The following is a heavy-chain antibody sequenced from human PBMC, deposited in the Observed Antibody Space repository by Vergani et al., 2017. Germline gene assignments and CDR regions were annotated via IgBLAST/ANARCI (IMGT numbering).Heavy chain of an antibody. Sequence: QVQLVESGGGVVQPGRSLRLSCAASGFTFNQYGMHWVRPAPGKGLEWVAVTWYDGNNKQYADSVKGRFTISRDNSKSTMYLQMNSLRAEDTAVYYCAREYGSGSYYLGWFDPWGQGTLVTVSS. CDR2: TWYDGNNK. CDR1: GFTFNQYG. CDR3: AREYGSGSYYLGWFDP. D-gene: IGHD3-10*01. V-gene: IGHV3-33*01. J-gene: IGHJ5*02.